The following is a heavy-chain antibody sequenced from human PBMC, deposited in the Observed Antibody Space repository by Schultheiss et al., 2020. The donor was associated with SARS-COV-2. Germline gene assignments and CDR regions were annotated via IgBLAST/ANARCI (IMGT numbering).Heavy chain of an antibody. CDR2: INHSGST. CDR3: ARGYGSSFDY. J-gene: IGHJ4*02. Sequence: SETLSLTCTVSGGSISSGGYYWSWIRQPPGKGLEWIGEINHSGSTNYNPSLKSRVTISVDTSKNQFSLRLSSVTAADTAVYYCARGYGSSFDYWGQGTLVTVSS. D-gene: IGHD2-15*01. V-gene: IGHV4-61*08. CDR1: GGSISSGGYY.